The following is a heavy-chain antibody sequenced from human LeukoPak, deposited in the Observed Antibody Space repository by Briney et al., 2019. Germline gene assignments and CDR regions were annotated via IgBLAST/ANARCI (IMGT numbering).Heavy chain of an antibody. CDR2: IYYSGST. J-gene: IGHJ5*02. D-gene: IGHD2-15*01. CDR3: ARVVVEAGTNWFDP. Sequence: SETLSLTCTVSGGSISSYYWSWIRQPPGKGLECIGYIYYSGSTNYNPSLKSRVTISVDTSKNQFSLKLSSVTAADTAVYYCARVVVEAGTNWFDPWGQGTLVTVSS. CDR1: GGSISSYY. V-gene: IGHV4-59*01.